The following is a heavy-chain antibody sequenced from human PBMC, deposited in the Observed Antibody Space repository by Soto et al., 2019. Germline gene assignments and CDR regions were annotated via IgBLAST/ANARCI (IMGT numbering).Heavy chain of an antibody. J-gene: IGHJ4*02. V-gene: IGHV1-69*01. CDR1: GGTFSSYA. CDR3: ARGQNLVATISVALDY. D-gene: IGHD5-12*01. Sequence: QVQLVQSGAEVKKPGSSVKVSCKASGGTFSSYAISWVRQAPGQGLEWMGGIIPIFGTANYAQKFQGRVTITADESTSTAYMELSSLRPEDTAVYYCARGQNLVATISVALDYWGQGTLVTVSS. CDR2: IIPIFGTA.